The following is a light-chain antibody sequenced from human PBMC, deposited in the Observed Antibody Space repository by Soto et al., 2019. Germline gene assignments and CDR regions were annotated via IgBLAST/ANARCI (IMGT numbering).Light chain of an antibody. Sequence: EIVLTQSPATLSLSPGERATLSCRASESMSEYLACYQQKPGQAPRLLIHDASYRATAIPSRFSGSGSGTDFTITISSLEPEDSAVYYCQQRSNWPITFGQGTRLEIK. CDR1: ESMSEY. V-gene: IGKV3-11*01. J-gene: IGKJ5*01. CDR2: DAS. CDR3: QQRSNWPIT.